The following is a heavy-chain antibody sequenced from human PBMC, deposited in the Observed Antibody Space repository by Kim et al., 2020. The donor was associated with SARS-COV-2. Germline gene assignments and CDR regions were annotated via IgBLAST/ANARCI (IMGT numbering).Heavy chain of an antibody. Sequence: GGSPRLSCAASGFTFSSYDMNWVRQAPGKGLEWVSYISSSGSTIYYADSVKGRFTISRDNAKNSLYLQMNSLRAEDTAVYYCARAGRAVALYYFDYWGQGTLVTVSS. V-gene: IGHV3-48*03. D-gene: IGHD6-19*01. CDR3: ARAGRAVALYYFDY. CDR2: ISSSGSTI. J-gene: IGHJ4*02. CDR1: GFTFSSYD.